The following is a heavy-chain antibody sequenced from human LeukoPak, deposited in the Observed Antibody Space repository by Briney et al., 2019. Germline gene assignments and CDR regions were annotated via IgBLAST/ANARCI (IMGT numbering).Heavy chain of an antibody. J-gene: IGHJ6*03. V-gene: IGHV1-69*13. D-gene: IGHD2-2*01. CDR2: IIPIFGTA. Sequence: GASVKVSCKASGGTFSSYAISWVRRAPGQGLEWMGGIIPIFGTANYAQKFQGRVTITADESTSTAYMELSSLRSEDTAVYYCALIRYCSSTSCYCHYYYYMDVWGKGTTVTVSS. CDR1: GGTFSSYA. CDR3: ALIRYCSSTSCYCHYYYYMDV.